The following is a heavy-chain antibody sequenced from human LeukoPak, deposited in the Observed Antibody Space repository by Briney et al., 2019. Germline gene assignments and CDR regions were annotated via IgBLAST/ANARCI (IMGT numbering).Heavy chain of an antibody. J-gene: IGHJ3*02. CDR3: ARDATPWELLSAFDI. V-gene: IGHV3-21*01. Sequence: GTLSLTCAVSGGSISSSNWWSWVRQPPGKGLEWVSSISSSSSYIYYADSVKGRFTISRDNAKNSLYLQMNSLRAEDTAVYYCARDATPWELLSAFDIWGQGTMVTVSS. D-gene: IGHD1-26*01. CDR1: GGSISSSN. CDR2: ISSSSSYI.